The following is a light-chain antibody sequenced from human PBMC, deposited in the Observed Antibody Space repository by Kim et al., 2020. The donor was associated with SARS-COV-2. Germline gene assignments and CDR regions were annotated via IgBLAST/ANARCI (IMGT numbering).Light chain of an antibody. V-gene: IGLV1-44*01. Sequence: QSVLTQTPSASGTPGQGVTISCSGSYSNIGSNTVNWYQQLPGTAPRLLIYNNNQWPSGVPDRFSGSKSGTSASLTISGLQSDDEAEYYCATWDDSLNGVVFGGGTQLPVL. J-gene: IGLJ2*01. CDR3: ATWDDSLNGVV. CDR2: NNN. CDR1: YSNIGSNT.